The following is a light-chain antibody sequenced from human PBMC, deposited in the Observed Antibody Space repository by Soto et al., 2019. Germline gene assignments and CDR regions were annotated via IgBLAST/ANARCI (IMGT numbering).Light chain of an antibody. CDR1: SSDVGGYNY. CDR3: NSYAGSNNFL. V-gene: IGLV2-8*01. J-gene: IGLJ1*01. CDR2: EVS. Sequence: QSALTQPPSASGSPGQSVTISYTGTSSDVGGYNYVSWYQQHPGKAPKLMIYEVSKRPSGVPDRFSGSKSGNTASLTVSGLQAEDEADYYCNSYAGSNNFLFGTGTKVTVL.